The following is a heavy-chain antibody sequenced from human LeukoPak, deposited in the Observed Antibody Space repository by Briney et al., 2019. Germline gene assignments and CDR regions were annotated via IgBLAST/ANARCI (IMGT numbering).Heavy chain of an antibody. J-gene: IGHJ4*02. CDR2: ISYDGSNK. Sequence: GGSLRLSCAASGFTFSSYAMHWVRQAPGKGLEWVAVISYDGSNKFYADSVKGRFTISRDNSKNTLYLQMNSLRAEDTAVYYCARDYYGSGETPQDYWGQGTLVTVSS. CDR1: GFTFSSYA. V-gene: IGHV3-30-3*01. CDR3: ARDYYGSGETPQDY. D-gene: IGHD3-10*01.